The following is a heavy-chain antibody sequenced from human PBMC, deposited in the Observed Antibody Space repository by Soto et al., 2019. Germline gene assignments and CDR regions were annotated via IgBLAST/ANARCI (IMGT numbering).Heavy chain of an antibody. CDR2: IYYSGST. Sequence: SETLSLTCTVSGVSISSGGYYWTWIRQHPQKGLEWIGHIYYSGSTYYNPSLKSRVTVSVDTSKNQFSLKLSSVTAADTAVYYCARHGITMVRGAHYYYYGMDVWGQGTTVTVSS. CDR1: GVSISSGGYY. J-gene: IGHJ6*02. D-gene: IGHD3-10*01. V-gene: IGHV4-31*03. CDR3: ARHGITMVRGAHYYYYGMDV.